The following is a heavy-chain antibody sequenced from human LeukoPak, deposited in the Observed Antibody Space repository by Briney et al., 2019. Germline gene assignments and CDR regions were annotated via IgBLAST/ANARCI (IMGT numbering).Heavy chain of an antibody. CDR3: ASTRAFDY. J-gene: IGHJ4*02. CDR2: ISSSTNYI. Sequence: GGSLRLSCAASGFTFSNSYMNWVRQAPGKGLEWVSSISSSTNYIYYADSVKGRFTISRDNAKNALYLQMNSLRAEDTAVYYCASTRAFDYWGQGTLITVSS. V-gene: IGHV3-21*01. CDR1: GFTFSNSY. D-gene: IGHD1-26*01.